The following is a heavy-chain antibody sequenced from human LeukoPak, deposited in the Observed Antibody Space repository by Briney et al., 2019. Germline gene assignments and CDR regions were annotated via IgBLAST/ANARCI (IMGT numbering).Heavy chain of an antibody. CDR2: IYTSGST. CDR1: GGSISSGSYY. Sequence: SETLSLTCTVSGGSISSGSYYWSWIRQPAGKGLEWIGRIYTSGSTNYNPSLKSRVTISVDTSKNQFSLKLSSVTAADTAVYYCARVPFGAFDIWGQGTMVTVSS. CDR3: ARVPFGAFDI. J-gene: IGHJ3*02. V-gene: IGHV4-61*02. D-gene: IGHD3-10*01.